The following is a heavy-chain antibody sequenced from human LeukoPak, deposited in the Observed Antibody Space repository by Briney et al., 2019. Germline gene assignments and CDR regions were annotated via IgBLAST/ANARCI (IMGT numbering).Heavy chain of an antibody. CDR2: IYHSGST. CDR3: ARPSSYYDFWSGYFDY. V-gene: IGHV4-38-2*01. CDR1: GYSISSGYY. J-gene: IGHJ4*02. D-gene: IGHD3-3*01. Sequence: PSETLSLTRAVSGYSISSGYYWGWIRQPPGEGLEWIGSIYHSGSTYYNPSLKSRVTISVDTSKNQFSLKLSSVTAADTAVYYCARPSSYYDFWSGYFDYWGQGTLVTVSS.